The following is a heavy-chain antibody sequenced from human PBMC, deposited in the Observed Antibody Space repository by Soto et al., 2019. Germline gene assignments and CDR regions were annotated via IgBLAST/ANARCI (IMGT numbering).Heavy chain of an antibody. V-gene: IGHV4-38-2*01. CDR2: IYHSGST. Sequence: SETLSLTCAVSGYSISSGYYWGWIRQPPGKGLEWIGSIYHSGSTYYNPSLKSRVTISVDTSKNQFSLKLSSVTAADTAVYYCARWCGDYGDSNWFDPWGQGTLVTVSS. J-gene: IGHJ5*02. CDR3: ARWCGDYGDSNWFDP. CDR1: GYSISSGYY. D-gene: IGHD4-17*01.